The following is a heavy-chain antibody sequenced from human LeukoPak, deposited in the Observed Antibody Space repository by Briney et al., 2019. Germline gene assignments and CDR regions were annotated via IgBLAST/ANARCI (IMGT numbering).Heavy chain of an antibody. J-gene: IGHJ3*02. CDR1: GFTFSSYE. Sequence: GGSLRLSCAASGFTFSSYEMNWVCQAPGKGLEWVSYISSSGSTIYYADSVKGRFTISRDNAKNSLYLQMNSLRAEDTAVYYCARDEGTRDAFDIWGQGTMVTVSS. CDR2: ISSSGSTI. V-gene: IGHV3-48*03. CDR3: ARDEGTRDAFDI. D-gene: IGHD3-10*01.